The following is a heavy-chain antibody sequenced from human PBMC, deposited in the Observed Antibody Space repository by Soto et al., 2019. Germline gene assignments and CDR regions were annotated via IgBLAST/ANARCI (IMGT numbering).Heavy chain of an antibody. CDR3: ATEKKRYSSSAGVEAFDI. CDR1: GYTFTAYY. Sequence: QAQLVQSGAEVKKPGASVKVSCRASGYTFTAYYLHWVRQAPGQGLEWMGWINPGSGDTQYAQKVQGRVTMPRETSITTAYMELTRLRSDATAVYYCATEKKRYSSSAGVEAFDIWGQGTMVSVS. D-gene: IGHD2-15*01. V-gene: IGHV1-2*02. CDR2: INPGSGDT. J-gene: IGHJ3*02.